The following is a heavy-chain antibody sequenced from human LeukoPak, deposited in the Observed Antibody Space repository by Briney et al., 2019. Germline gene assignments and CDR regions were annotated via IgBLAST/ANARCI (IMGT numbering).Heavy chain of an antibody. D-gene: IGHD5-12*01. Sequence: PSETLSLTCAVYGGSFSGYYWSWIRQPPGKGLEWIGEINHSGSTNYNPSLKSRVTISVDTSKNQFSLKLSSVTAADTAVYYCARGSGYCPEFAYWGQGTLVTVSS. J-gene: IGHJ4*02. CDR2: INHSGST. CDR1: GGSFSGYY. V-gene: IGHV4-34*01. CDR3: ARGSGYCPEFAY.